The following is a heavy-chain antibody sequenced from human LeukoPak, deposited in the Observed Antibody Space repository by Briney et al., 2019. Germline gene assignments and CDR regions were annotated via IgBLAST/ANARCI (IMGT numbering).Heavy chain of an antibody. CDR3: AKTIYDSSGYPGAFDY. D-gene: IGHD3-22*01. CDR1: GFTFSSYA. CDR2: ISYDGSNK. V-gene: IGHV3-30*04. Sequence: GGSLRLSCAASGFTFSSYAMHWVRQAPGKGLEWVAVISYDGSNKYYADSVKGRFTISRDNSKNTLYLQMNSLRAEDTAVYYCAKTIYDSSGYPGAFDYWGQGTLVTVSS. J-gene: IGHJ4*02.